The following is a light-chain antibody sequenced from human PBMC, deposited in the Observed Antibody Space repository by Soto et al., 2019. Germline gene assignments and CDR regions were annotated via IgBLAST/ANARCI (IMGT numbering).Light chain of an antibody. CDR2: AAS. J-gene: IGKJ1*01. V-gene: IGKV1-39*01. CDR3: QQSYSTPRT. CDR1: QSISTY. Sequence: DIQMTQSPCSLSASVGDRVTITCGASQSISTYLNWYQQKPGKAPKLLIYAASSLQSGVPSRFSGSGSGTDFTLTISSLQPEDFATYYCQQSYSTPRTIGQGTKVEIK.